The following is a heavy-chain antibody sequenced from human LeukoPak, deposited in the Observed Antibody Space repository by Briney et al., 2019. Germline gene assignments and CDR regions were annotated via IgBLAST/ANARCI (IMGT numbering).Heavy chain of an antibody. J-gene: IGHJ2*01. Sequence: GGSLRLSCAASGFTFDDYAMHWVRQTPGKGLEWVSGISWNSGSIGYADSVKGRFTISRDNAKNSLYLQMNSLRPGDTALYYCAKDMPPNYGGNSAFWCSELWGRGTLVTVSS. CDR1: GFTFDDYA. CDR3: AKDMPPNYGGNSAFWCSEL. D-gene: IGHD4-23*01. CDR2: ISWNSGSI. V-gene: IGHV3-9*01.